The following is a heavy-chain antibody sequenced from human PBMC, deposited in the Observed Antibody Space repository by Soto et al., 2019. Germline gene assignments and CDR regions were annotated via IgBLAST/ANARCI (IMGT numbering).Heavy chain of an antibody. V-gene: IGHV1-18*04. CDR1: GYTFTSYG. Sequence: QVQLVQSGAEVKKPGASVKVSCKASGYTFTSYGISWVRQAPGQGLEWMGWISAYNGNTNYAQKLQGRVTMTTDTSTSTAYMELRSLRSDDTAVYYCARDTDTFTYDLPIYSDLGYWGQGTLVTVSS. D-gene: IGHD3-3*01. J-gene: IGHJ4*02. CDR2: ISAYNGNT. CDR3: ARDTDTFTYDLPIYSDLGY.